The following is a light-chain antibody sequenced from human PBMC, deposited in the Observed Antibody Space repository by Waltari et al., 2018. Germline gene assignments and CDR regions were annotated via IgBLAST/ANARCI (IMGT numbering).Light chain of an antibody. CDR2: GKN. V-gene: IGLV3-19*01. J-gene: IGLJ3*02. Sequence: YQQKPGQAPVLVIHGKNNRPSGIPDRFSGSSSGNTASLTITGARAEDEADYYCYSRDSSGNHQVFGGGTKLTVL. CDR3: YSRDSSGNHQV.